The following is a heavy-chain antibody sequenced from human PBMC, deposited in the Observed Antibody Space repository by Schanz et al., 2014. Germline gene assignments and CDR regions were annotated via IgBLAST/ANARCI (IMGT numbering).Heavy chain of an antibody. V-gene: IGHV1-18*01. Sequence: VQSVHSGTEVQKLGASVKVSCQTSGYTFTAYGINWVRQAPGQGLEWIGWISAQTGDTGNAQKMQDRVTMTRDISSTTAFLELRSLRYDGTAVYYCARDHVAAADYDYVFYYVDVWATGITVIVSS. CDR2: ISAQTGDT. CDR3: ARDHVAAADYDYVFYYVDV. J-gene: IGHJ6*03. D-gene: IGHD3-16*01. CDR1: GYTFTAYG.